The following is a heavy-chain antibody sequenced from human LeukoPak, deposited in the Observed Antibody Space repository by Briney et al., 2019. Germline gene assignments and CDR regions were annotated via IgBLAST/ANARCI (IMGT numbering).Heavy chain of an antibody. D-gene: IGHD6-19*01. CDR3: AKIRSSGWYSFDY. CDR1: GFTFSSYA. V-gene: IGHV3-23*01. Sequence: GGSLRLSCAASGFTFSSYAMSWVRQAPGKGLEWVSAISGSGGSTYYADSVKGRFTISRDDSKNTLYLQMNSLRAEDTAVYYCAKIRSSGWYSFDYWGQGTLVTVSS. J-gene: IGHJ4*02. CDR2: ISGSGGST.